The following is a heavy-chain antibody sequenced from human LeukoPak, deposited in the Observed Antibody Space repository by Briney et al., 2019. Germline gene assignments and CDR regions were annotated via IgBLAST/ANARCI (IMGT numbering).Heavy chain of an antibody. Sequence: PGGSLRLSCAASGFTFSRDAMSWVRQAPGKGLEWVSSISDSGGSTYYADSVKGRFTISRDNCRHTLYLQMDSLRADDTAVYYCAKLPDCANDACTEGDYWGQGTLVTVSS. CDR3: AKLPDCANDACTEGDY. D-gene: IGHD2-8*01. CDR1: GFTFSRDA. CDR2: ISDSGGST. J-gene: IGHJ4*02. V-gene: IGHV3-23*01.